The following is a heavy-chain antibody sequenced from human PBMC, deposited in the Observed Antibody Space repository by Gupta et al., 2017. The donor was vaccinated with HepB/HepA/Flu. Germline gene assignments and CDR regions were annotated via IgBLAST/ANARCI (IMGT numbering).Heavy chain of an antibody. D-gene: IGHD2-2*01. Sequence: QVQLQESGPGLVKPSETLSLTCTVSGGSISSSSYYWGWIRQSPGKGLEWIGSIYYSGNTYYNPSRKSRVTRSVDTSKNQFSLKLSSVTAADTSVYYCARHAVVVLPAANSNWFDLWGQGTLVTVAS. CDR3: ARHAVVVLPAANSNWFDL. J-gene: IGHJ5*02. CDR1: GGSISSSSYY. V-gene: IGHV4-39*01. CDR2: IYYSGNT.